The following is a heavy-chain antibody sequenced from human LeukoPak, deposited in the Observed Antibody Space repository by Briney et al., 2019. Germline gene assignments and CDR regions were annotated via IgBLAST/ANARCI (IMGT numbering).Heavy chain of an antibody. CDR1: GFTFSSYE. Sequence: PGGSLRLSCAASGFTFSSYEMNWVRQAPGKGLEWLSYISSSGSTIYYADSVKGRLTISRDNAKSSLYLQMNTLRAEGTAVYYCARAGHVITMIVVLDAFDIWGQGTMVTVSS. CDR3: ARAGHVITMIVVLDAFDI. CDR2: ISSSGSTI. V-gene: IGHV3-48*03. D-gene: IGHD3-22*01. J-gene: IGHJ3*02.